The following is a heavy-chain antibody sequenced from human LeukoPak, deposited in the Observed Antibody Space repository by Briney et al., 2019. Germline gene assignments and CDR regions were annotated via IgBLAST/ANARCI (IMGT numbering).Heavy chain of an antibody. V-gene: IGHV3-43*02. CDR1: GFTFDDYA. Sequence: TGGSQRLSCADSGFTFDDYAMHWVRKAPGQGLAWVSLIVVESGNKYYADSVKGRFNNYRDNSKHSLYLQMNNLRTEDTALYYCAKDILPMYYYYYMDVWGKGTTVTVSS. CDR2: IVVESGNK. D-gene: IGHD2-2*01. CDR3: AKDILPMYYYYYMDV. J-gene: IGHJ6*03.